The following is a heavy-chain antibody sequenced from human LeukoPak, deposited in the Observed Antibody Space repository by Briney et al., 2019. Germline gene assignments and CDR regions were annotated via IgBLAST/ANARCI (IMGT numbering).Heavy chain of an antibody. J-gene: IGHJ4*02. V-gene: IGHV1-18*01. D-gene: IGHD4-17*01. CDR1: GYTFTSYG. Sequence: ASVKVSCKASGYTFTSYGISWVRQAPGQGLEWMGWISAYNGNTNYAQKLQGRVTMTTDTSTSTAYMELSSLRSEDTAVYYCASRRGVTTPPHFDYWGQGTLVTVSS. CDR3: ASRRGVTTPPHFDY. CDR2: ISAYNGNT.